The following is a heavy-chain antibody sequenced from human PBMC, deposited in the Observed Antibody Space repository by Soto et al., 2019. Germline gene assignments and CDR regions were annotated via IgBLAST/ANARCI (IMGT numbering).Heavy chain of an antibody. Sequence: GGSLRLSCAASGFTFSSYAMSWVRQAPGKGLEWVSAISGSGGSTYYADSVKGRFTISRDNSKNTLYLQMNSLRAEDTAVYYCAKVDVDIAMVRDASYFEYWGQGTLVTVSS. CDR1: GFTFSSYA. D-gene: IGHD5-18*01. V-gene: IGHV3-23*01. J-gene: IGHJ4*02. CDR2: ISGSGGST. CDR3: AKVDVDIAMVRDASYFEY.